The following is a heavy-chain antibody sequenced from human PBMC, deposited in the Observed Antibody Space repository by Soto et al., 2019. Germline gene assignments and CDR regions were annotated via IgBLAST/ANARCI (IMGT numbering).Heavy chain of an antibody. CDR2: ISYDGSNK. V-gene: IGHV3-30*18. CDR3: AKDNCISTSCYRLYNWFDT. Sequence: HPGGSLRLSCAASGFTFSSYGMHWVRQAPGKGLEWVAVISYDGSNKYYADSVRGRFTISRDNSKNTLYLQMNSLRAEDTAVYYYAKDNCISTSCYRLYNWFDTWGQGTVVTV. D-gene: IGHD2-2*01. J-gene: IGHJ5*02. CDR1: GFTFSSYG.